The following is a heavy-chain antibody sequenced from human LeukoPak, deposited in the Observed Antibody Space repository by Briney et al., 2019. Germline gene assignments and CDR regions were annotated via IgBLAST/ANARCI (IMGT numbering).Heavy chain of an antibody. CDR2: IYYSGST. V-gene: IGHV4-59*01. CDR3: ARVYYGSGNWFDP. CDR1: GGSISSYY. Sequence: SETLSLTCTVSGGSISSYYWNWIRQPPGKGLEWIGYIYYSGSTNYNSSLKSRVIISVDTSKNQFSLKLSSVTAADTAVYYCARVYYGSGNWFDPWGQGTLVTVSS. J-gene: IGHJ5*02. D-gene: IGHD3-10*01.